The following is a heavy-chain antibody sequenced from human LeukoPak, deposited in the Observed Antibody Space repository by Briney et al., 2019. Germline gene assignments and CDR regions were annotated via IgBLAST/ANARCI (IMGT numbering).Heavy chain of an antibody. CDR3: ARDLYYGSGTPDRPYYYYMDV. V-gene: IGHV4-61*02. D-gene: IGHD3-10*01. CDR1: GGSISSGSYY. J-gene: IGHJ6*03. CDR2: IYTSGST. Sequence: SQTLSLTCTVSGGSISSGSYYWSWIRQPAGKGLEWIGRIYTSGSTNYNPSLKSRVTISVDTSKNQFSLKLSSVTAADTAAYYCARDLYYGSGTPDRPYYYYMDVWGKGTTVTISS.